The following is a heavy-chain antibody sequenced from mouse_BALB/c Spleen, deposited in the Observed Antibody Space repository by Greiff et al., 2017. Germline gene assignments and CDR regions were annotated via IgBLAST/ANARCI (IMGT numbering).Heavy chain of an antibody. CDR2: IDPANGNT. CDR1: GFNIKDTH. Sequence: VQLKQSGAELVKPGASVKLSCTASGFNIKDTHMHWVKQRPEQGLEWIGRIDPANGNTKYDPKFQGKATITADTSSNTAYLQLSSLTSEDTAVYYCAKPFSRGKAYWGQGTLVTVSA. CDR3: AKPFSRGKAY. D-gene: IGHD3-1*01. V-gene: IGHV14-3*02. J-gene: IGHJ3*01.